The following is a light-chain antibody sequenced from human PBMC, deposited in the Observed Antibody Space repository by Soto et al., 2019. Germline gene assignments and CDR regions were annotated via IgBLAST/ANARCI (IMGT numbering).Light chain of an antibody. V-gene: IGKV4-1*01. Sequence: DIVMTQSPDSLAVSLGERATINCKSSQCVLYSSNNKNYFACYQQRSGQPPKLLIYWASTRESGVPDRFSGSESGTDFTLTITDLQAEDVSVYYCQQYESTPPTFGQGTKLEIK. J-gene: IGKJ2*01. CDR1: QCVLYSSNNKNY. CDR2: WAS. CDR3: QQYESTPPT.